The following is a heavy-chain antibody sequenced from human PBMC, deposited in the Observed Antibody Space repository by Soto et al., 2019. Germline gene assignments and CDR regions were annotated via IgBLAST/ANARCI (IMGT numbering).Heavy chain of an antibody. CDR3: ASPKSAGDALRDRYFDF. CDR1: GFTSSDHF. Sequence: GGSLRLSCAASGFTSSDHFMDWVRQAPGKGLEWVGRAKTGPFGYATQYAASVNGRFTVSRDDSENSFYLLMNSLKVDDTAVYYCASPKSAGDALRDRYFDFWGRGTLVTVSS. CDR2: AKTGPFGYAT. D-gene: IGHD6-13*01. V-gene: IGHV3-72*01. J-gene: IGHJ2*01.